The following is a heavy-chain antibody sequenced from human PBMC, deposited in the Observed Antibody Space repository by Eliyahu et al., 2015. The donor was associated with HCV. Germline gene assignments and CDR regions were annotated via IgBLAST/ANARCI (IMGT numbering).Heavy chain of an antibody. V-gene: IGHV4-34*01. CDR1: GGSFSGYY. CDR2: INHSGST. CDR3: ARVKRGIAARQYDY. Sequence: QVQLQQWGAGLLKPSETLSLTCAVYGGSFSGYYWSWIRQPPGKGLEWIGEINHSGSTNYNPSLKSRVTISVDTSKNQFSLKLSSVTAADTAVYYCARVKRGIAARQYDYWGQGTLVTVSS. D-gene: IGHD6-6*01. J-gene: IGHJ4*02.